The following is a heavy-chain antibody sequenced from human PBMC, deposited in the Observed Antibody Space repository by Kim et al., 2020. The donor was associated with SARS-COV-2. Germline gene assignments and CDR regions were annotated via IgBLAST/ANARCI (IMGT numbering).Heavy chain of an antibody. CDR1: GFIFSEHY. J-gene: IGHJ4*01. V-gene: IGHV3-72*01. Sequence: GGSLRLSCAASGFIFSEHYLDWVRQAPGKGLVWVGRTKNSGQRFDKEYAASGQCTITIARADTKRSLQMKMHTVETAATYDYACDRWNSGSSSDWGHRT. CDR2: TKNSGQRFDK. CDR3: DRWNSGSSSD. D-gene: IGHD1-26*01.